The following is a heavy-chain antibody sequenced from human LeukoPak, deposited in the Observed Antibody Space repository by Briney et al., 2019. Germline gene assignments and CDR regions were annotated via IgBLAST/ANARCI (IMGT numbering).Heavy chain of an antibody. V-gene: IGHV3-23*01. CDR2: ISGSGGST. CDR1: GFTFSNYA. D-gene: IGHD3-16*01. Sequence: PGGSLRLSCAASGFTFSNYAMSWVRQAPGKGLEWVSAISGSGGSTFYADSVKGRFTISRDNSKNTLYLQMNSLRAEDTAIYYCANFWYDGNNWFDPWGQGTLVTVSS. J-gene: IGHJ5*02. CDR3: ANFWYDGNNWFDP.